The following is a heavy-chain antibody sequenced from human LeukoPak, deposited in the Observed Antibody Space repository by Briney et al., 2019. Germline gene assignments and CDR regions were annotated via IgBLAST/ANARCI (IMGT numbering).Heavy chain of an antibody. Sequence: GGSLRPSCVASGFTFDDYVIHWVHQFPGKGLEWVSLSRGDGGRTYYADAVKGRFSISRDNSKNSVFLQMNSLRSDDTALYYCAKVKIAAGRYYFDYWGQGTLVTVSS. V-gene: IGHV3-43*02. CDR1: GFTFDDYV. D-gene: IGHD6-13*01. CDR3: AKVKIAAGRYYFDY. J-gene: IGHJ4*02. CDR2: SRGDGGRT.